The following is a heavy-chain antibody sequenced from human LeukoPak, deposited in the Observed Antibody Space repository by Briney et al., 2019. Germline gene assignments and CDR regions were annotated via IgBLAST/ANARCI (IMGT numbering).Heavy chain of an antibody. J-gene: IGHJ4*02. CDR3: AGNIAARLDY. V-gene: IGHV4-34*01. CDR1: GGSFSGDY. D-gene: IGHD6-6*01. CDR2: IDHSGST. Sequence: SETLSLTCAVYGGSFSGDYWSWIRQPPRKGLEWIGEIDHSGSTNYNPSLKSRVTISVDTSKNQFSLKLSSVTAADTAVYYCAGNIAARLDYWGQGTLVTVSS.